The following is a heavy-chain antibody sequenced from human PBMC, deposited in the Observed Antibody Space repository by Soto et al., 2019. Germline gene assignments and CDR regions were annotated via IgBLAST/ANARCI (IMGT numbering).Heavy chain of an antibody. Sequence: SETLSLTCTVSGGSISSGGYYWSWIRQHPGKGLEWIGYIYYSGTTYYNPSLKSRVTISVDTSKNQFSLKLSSVTAADTAVYYCARDKGGYGDFDYWGQGTLVTVS. CDR2: IYYSGTT. J-gene: IGHJ4*02. CDR3: ARDKGGYGDFDY. D-gene: IGHD4-17*01. CDR1: GGSISSGGYY. V-gene: IGHV4-31*03.